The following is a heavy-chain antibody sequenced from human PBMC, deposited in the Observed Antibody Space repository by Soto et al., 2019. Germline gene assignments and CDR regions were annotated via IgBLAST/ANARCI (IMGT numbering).Heavy chain of an antibody. CDR3: ARYEQLATFFDP. V-gene: IGHV1-69*06. D-gene: IGHD6-6*01. J-gene: IGHJ5*02. CDR2: IIPIFGTA. CDR1: GGTFSSYA. Sequence: QVQLVQSGAEVKKPGSSVKVSCKASGGTFSSYAISWVRQAPGQGLEWMGGIIPIFGTANYAKKFQGRVTITADKSTSTAYMELSSLRAEDTAVYYCARYEQLATFFDPWGQGTLVTVSS.